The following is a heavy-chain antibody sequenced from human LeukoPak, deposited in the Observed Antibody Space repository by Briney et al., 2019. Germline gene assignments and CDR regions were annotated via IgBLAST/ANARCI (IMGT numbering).Heavy chain of an antibody. CDR3: AGGVYGYNAFDY. J-gene: IGHJ4*02. D-gene: IGHD5/OR15-5a*01. CDR1: GVTFSSYA. V-gene: IGHV3-48*02. CDR2: ISSGRSVM. Sequence: GGSLRLSCAASGVTFSSYAMSWARQAPGKGLEWVSHISSGRSVMNYADSVKGRFTISRDNGKNSVYLQMNSLRDEDTAVYYCAGGVYGYNAFDYWGQGTLVSVSS.